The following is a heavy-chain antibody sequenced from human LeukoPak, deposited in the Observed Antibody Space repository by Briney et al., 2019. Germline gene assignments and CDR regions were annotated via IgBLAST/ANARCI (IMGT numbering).Heavy chain of an antibody. J-gene: IGHJ3*02. CDR3: ARPSGGYSYGFDAFDI. CDR1: GGSISSSSYY. Sequence: PSETLSLTCTVSGGSISSSSYYWGWIRQPPGKGLEWIGSIYYSGSTYYNPSLKSRVAISEDTSKNQFSLKLNSLTAADTAVYYCARPSGGYSYGFDAFDIWGQGTMVTVSS. D-gene: IGHD5-18*01. V-gene: IGHV4-39*07. CDR2: IYYSGST.